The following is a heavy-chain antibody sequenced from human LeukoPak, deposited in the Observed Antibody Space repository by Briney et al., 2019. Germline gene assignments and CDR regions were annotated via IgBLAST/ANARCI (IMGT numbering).Heavy chain of an antibody. CDR1: GFSFSTYS. V-gene: IGHV3-48*04. Sequence: PGGSLRLSCAASGFSFSTYSMNWVRQAPGKGLEWVSYISSSGSTIYYADSVKGRFTISRDNAKNSLYLQMNSLRAEDTAVYYCARGTYYYDSSGYCYFDYWGQGTLVTVSS. CDR2: ISSSGSTI. J-gene: IGHJ4*02. CDR3: ARGTYYYDSSGYCYFDY. D-gene: IGHD3-22*01.